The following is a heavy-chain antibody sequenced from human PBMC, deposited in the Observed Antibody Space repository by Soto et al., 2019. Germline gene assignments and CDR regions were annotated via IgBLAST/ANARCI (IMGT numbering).Heavy chain of an antibody. J-gene: IGHJ4*02. D-gene: IGHD3-22*01. V-gene: IGHV3-15*07. CDR1: GFTFSNAW. CDR3: TTLAKGPDPYDSSGYFSPGGDY. CDR2: IKSKTDGGTT. Sequence: GGSLRLSCAASGFTFSNAWMNWVRQAPGKGLEWVGRIKSKTDGGTTDYAAPVKGRLTISRDDSKNTRSLQMNSLKTEDTAVYYCTTLAKGPDPYDSSGYFSPGGDYWGQGTLVTVSS.